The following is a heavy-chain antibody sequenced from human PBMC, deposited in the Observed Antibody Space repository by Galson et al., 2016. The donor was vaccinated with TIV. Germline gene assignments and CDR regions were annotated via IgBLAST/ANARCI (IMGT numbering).Heavy chain of an antibody. CDR3: ARDLGLGVVDV. CDR1: SDSIFNFY. Sequence: ETLSLTCTISSDSIFNFYVSWIRQPPGKGLEWIAYISDSGRSNKSPSLESRVTISVDTSKKQISLKLKSVTAADTAVYYCARDLGLGVVDVWGQGTMVSVSS. J-gene: IGHJ3*01. CDR2: ISDSGRS. D-gene: IGHD7-27*01. V-gene: IGHV4-59*01.